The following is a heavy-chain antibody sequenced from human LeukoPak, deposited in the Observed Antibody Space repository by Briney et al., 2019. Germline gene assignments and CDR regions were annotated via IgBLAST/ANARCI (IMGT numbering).Heavy chain of an antibody. CDR2: ISGSGGST. CDR1: GFTFSSYA. J-gene: IGHJ5*02. D-gene: IGHD6-13*01. CDR3: ARGYSGSWYWFDP. Sequence: GGSLRLSCAASGFTFSSYAMSWVRQAPGKGLEWVSAISGSGGSTYYADSVKGRLTISRDNSKNTLYLQMNSLRAEDTAVYYCARGYSGSWYWFDPWGQGTLVTVSS. V-gene: IGHV3-23*01.